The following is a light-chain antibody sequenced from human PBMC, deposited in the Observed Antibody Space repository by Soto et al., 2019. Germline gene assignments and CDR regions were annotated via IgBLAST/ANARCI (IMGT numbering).Light chain of an antibody. V-gene: IGKV3-15*01. J-gene: IGKJ1*01. CDR3: QHYNYWPPWT. CDR1: QSVSSN. Sequence: EIVMTQSPATLSVSPGERATLSCRASQSVSSNLAWYQQKPGQAPRLLIYGASTRATGIPARFSGSGSGTEFTLTISRLQSDDFAVYYCQHYNYWPPWTFGQGTKVEIK. CDR2: GAS.